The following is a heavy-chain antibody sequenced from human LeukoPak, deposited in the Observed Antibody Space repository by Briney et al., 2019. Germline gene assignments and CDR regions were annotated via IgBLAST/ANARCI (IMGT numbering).Heavy chain of an antibody. J-gene: IGHJ4*02. CDR3: ARQDILTGYGYFDC. D-gene: IGHD3-9*01. V-gene: IGHV4-39*01. CDR1: GGSISSSSYY. Sequence: SETLSLTCTLSGGSISSSSYYWGWIRQPPGKGLEWIGSIYYSGSTYYNPSLKSRVTISVDTSKNQFSLTLSSVTAADTAVYYCARQDILTGYGYFDCWGQGTLVTVSS. CDR2: IYYSGST.